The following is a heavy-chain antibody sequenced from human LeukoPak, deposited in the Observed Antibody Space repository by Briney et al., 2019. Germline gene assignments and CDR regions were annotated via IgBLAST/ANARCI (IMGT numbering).Heavy chain of an antibody. Sequence: PGGSLRLSCAASGFTFNYYWMSWVRQAPGKGLEWVADIKLDGSGEYDVESVKGRFIISRDNAKNSLYLQMNSLRAEDTAVYYCARDRSMSPGALQHNYYHHAMDVWGQGATVSVSS. J-gene: IGHJ6*02. CDR2: IKLDGSGE. V-gene: IGHV3-7*01. CDR1: GFTFNYYW. CDR3: ARDRSMSPGALQHNYYHHAMDV. D-gene: IGHD1-1*01.